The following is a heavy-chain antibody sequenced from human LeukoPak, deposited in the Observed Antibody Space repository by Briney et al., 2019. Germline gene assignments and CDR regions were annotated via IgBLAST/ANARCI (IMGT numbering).Heavy chain of an antibody. CDR3: ARGGGYYFDY. CDR2: TYHAGHI. D-gene: IGHD5-12*01. CDR1: GGSISSENW. V-gene: IGHV4-4*02. Sequence: PSETLSLTCGVFGGSISSENWWNWVRQPPGKGLEWIGETYHAGHINYNPSLKSRVTISMDKSKNQLYLKVTSVTAADTAVYYCARGGGYYFDYWGQGTLVTVSS. J-gene: IGHJ4*02.